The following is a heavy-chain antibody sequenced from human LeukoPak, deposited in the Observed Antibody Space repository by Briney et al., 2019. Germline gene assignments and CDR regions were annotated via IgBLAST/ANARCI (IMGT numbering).Heavy chain of an antibody. J-gene: IGHJ4*02. CDR1: GYTFTGYY. CDR3: ARDPAVAGQYDS. Sequence: ASVKVSCKASGYTFTGYYMHWVRQAPGQGLEWMGRINPNSGGTNYAQKFQGRVTMTRDTSITTGYMELSRLRSDDTAVYYCARDPAVAGQYDSWCQGTLVTVSS. D-gene: IGHD6-19*01. CDR2: INPNSGGT. V-gene: IGHV1-2*06.